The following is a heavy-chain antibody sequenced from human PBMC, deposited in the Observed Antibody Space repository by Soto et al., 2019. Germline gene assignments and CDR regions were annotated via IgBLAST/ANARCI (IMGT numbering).Heavy chain of an antibody. Sequence: GGSLRLSCAASGFTFSSYAMSWVRQAPGKGLEWVSAISGSGGSTYYADSVKGQFTISRDNSKNTLYLQMNSLRAEDTAVYYCAKVVAARPEYYYYYGMDVWGQGTTVTVSS. CDR2: ISGSGGST. D-gene: IGHD6-6*01. J-gene: IGHJ6*02. CDR1: GFTFSSYA. V-gene: IGHV3-23*01. CDR3: AKVVAARPEYYYYYGMDV.